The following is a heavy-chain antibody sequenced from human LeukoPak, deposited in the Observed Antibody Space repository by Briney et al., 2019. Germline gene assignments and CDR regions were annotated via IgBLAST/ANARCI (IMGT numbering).Heavy chain of an antibody. D-gene: IGHD1-20*01. Sequence: PGGSLRLSCTASGFTFSIYAMHWVRQAPGKGLEYVSAISTNGVTTYYANSVKGRFTVSRDNSKNTLYLQMGSLRPEDMAVYYCASAITGETTTYYYYMDVWGKGTTVTVSS. J-gene: IGHJ6*03. CDR1: GFTFSIYA. V-gene: IGHV3-64*01. CDR3: ASAITGETTTYYYYMDV. CDR2: ISTNGVTT.